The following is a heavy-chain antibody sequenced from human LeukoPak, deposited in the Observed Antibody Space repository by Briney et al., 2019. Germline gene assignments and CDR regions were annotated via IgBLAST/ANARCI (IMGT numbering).Heavy chain of an antibody. Sequence: GGSLRLSCAAAGFTFINAWMSWVRQAPGKGLEWVGRIKSNVDGGKADYAAPVKDRFFISRDDSRNTLYLQLNSLKIEDTAVYYCTTLGYCTSTSCYATDGGAFDIWGQGAMVTVS. D-gene: IGHD2-2*01. CDR3: TTLGYCTSTSCYATDGGAFDI. J-gene: IGHJ3*02. CDR2: IKSNVDGGKA. CDR1: GFTFINAW. V-gene: IGHV3-15*01.